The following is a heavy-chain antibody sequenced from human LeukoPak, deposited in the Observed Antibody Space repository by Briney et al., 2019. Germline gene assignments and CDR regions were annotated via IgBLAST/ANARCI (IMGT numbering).Heavy chain of an antibody. CDR1: RFTLSTYW. Sequence: PGGSLRLSCAASRFTLSTYWMSWVRQAPGKGLEWVAHIKQDGSQEYYVDSVKGRFTISRENAKNSLYLQMNSLRAEDTAVYYCARAGSSSSYYYYYGMDVWGQGTTVTVSS. V-gene: IGHV3-7*03. CDR3: ARAGSSSSYYYYYGMDV. CDR2: IKQDGSQE. D-gene: IGHD6-6*01. J-gene: IGHJ6*02.